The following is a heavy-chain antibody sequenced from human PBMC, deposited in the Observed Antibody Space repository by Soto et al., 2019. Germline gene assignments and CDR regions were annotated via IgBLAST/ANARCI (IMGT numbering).Heavy chain of an antibody. CDR3: ARSSWGYYYYYGMDV. V-gene: IGHV1-69*13. CDR1: GGTFSSYA. CDR2: IIPIFGTA. D-gene: IGHD7-27*01. Sequence: GASVKVSCKASGGTFSSYAISWVRQAPGQGREWMGGIIPIFGTANYAQKFQGRVTITADESTSTAYMELSSLRSEDTAVYYCARSSWGYYYYYGMDVWGQGXTVTVYS. J-gene: IGHJ6*02.